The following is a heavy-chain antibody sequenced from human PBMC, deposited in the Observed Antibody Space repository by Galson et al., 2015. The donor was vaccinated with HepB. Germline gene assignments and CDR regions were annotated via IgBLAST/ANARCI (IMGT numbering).Heavy chain of an antibody. CDR1: GFTFDDYG. CDR3: ARDLKPHIAANGGFDY. Sequence: SLRLSCAASGFTFDDYGMSWVRQAPGKGLEWVAVIWYDGSNKYYADSVKGRFTISRDNSKNTLYLQMNSLRAEDTAVYYCARDLKPHIAANGGFDYWGQGTLVTVSS. CDR2: IWYDGSNK. D-gene: IGHD6-13*01. V-gene: IGHV3-33*08. J-gene: IGHJ4*02.